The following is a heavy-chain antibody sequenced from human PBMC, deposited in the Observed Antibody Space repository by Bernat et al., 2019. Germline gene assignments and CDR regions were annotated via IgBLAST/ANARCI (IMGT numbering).Heavy chain of an antibody. V-gene: IGHV3-74*01. D-gene: IGHD3-3*01. CDR2: INSDGSST. J-gene: IGHJ4*02. Sequence: EVQLVESGGGLVQPGGSLRLPCAASGFTFSSYWMHLVRPAPGKGLVWVSRINSDGSSTSYADSVKGRFTISRDNAKNTLYLQMNSLRAEDTAVYYCARRSYYDFWSGYYEPGTLDYWGQGTLVTVSS. CDR1: GFTFSSYW. CDR3: ARRSYYDFWSGYYEPGTLDY.